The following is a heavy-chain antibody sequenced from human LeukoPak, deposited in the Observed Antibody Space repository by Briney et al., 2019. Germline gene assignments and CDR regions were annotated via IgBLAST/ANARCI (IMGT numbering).Heavy chain of an antibody. J-gene: IGHJ4*02. CDR2: MNPNSGNT. Sequence: ASVKVSXKASGYTFTSYDINWVRQAPGQGLEWMGWMNPNSGNTGYAQKFQGRVTMTRNTSISTAYMELSSLRSEDTAVYYCAVGGATGTTGDYFDYWGQGTLVTVSS. V-gene: IGHV1-8*01. CDR3: AVGGATGTTGDYFDY. CDR1: GYTFTSYD. D-gene: IGHD1-1*01.